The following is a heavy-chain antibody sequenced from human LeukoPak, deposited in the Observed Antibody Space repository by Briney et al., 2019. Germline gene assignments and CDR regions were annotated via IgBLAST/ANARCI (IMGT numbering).Heavy chain of an antibody. CDR3: ARDYVGATFNWFDP. J-gene: IGHJ5*02. D-gene: IGHD1-26*01. V-gene: IGHV3-11*01. CDR2: ISSSGSTI. Sequence: GGSLRLSCAASGFTFSDYYMSWIRQAPGKGLEWVSCISSSGSTIYYADSVKGRFTISRDSAKNSLYLQMNSLRGEDTAVYYCARDYVGATFNWFDPWGQGTLVTVSS. CDR1: GFTFSDYY.